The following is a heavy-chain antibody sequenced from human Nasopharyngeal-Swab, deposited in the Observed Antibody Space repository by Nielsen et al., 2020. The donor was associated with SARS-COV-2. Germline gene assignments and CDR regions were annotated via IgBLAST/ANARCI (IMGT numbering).Heavy chain of an antibody. CDR1: AYTFTSYY. J-gene: IGHJ4*02. V-gene: IGHV1-46*01. CDR2: INPSGGST. Sequence: ASVKVSCKASAYTFTSYYMHWVRQAPGQGLEWMGIINPSGGSTSYAQKFQGRVTMTRDTSTSTVYMELSSLRPEDTAVYYCARGYCSSTSCYVRGNYFDYWGQGTLVTVSS. CDR3: ARGYCSSTSCYVRGNYFDY. D-gene: IGHD2-2*01.